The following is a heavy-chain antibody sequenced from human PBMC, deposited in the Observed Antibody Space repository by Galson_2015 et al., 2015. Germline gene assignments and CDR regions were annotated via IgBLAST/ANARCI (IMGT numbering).Heavy chain of an antibody. D-gene: IGHD3-22*01. V-gene: IGHV1-18*01. J-gene: IGHJ6*02. Sequence: SVKVSCKASGYTFTSYGISWVRQAPGQGLEWMGWISAYNGNTNYAQKLQGRVTMTTDTSTSTAYMELRSLRSDDTAVYYCARALMIVVVITLCYYGMDVWGQGTTVTVSS. CDR3: ARALMIVVVITLCYYGMDV. CDR2: ISAYNGNT. CDR1: GYTFTSYG.